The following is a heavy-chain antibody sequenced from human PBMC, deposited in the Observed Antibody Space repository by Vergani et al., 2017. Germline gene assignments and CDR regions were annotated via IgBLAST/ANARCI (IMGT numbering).Heavy chain of an antibody. J-gene: IGHJ5*02. CDR1: GGTFSSYA. CDR2: IIPISGTA. D-gene: IGHD5/OR15-5a*01. V-gene: IGHV1-69*01. Sequence: QVQLVQSGAEVKKPGSSVKVSCKASGGTFSSYAISWVRQAPGQGLEWMGGIIPISGTANYAQKFQGRVTITADESTSTAYMELSSLRSEDTAVYYCARMGDSVYGRTYSGWFDPWGQGTLVTVSS. CDR3: ARMGDSVYGRTYSGWFDP.